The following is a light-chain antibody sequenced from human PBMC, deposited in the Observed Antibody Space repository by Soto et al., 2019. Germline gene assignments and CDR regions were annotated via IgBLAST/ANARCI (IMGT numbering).Light chain of an antibody. CDR2: GAS. J-gene: IGKJ2*01. Sequence: EIVLTQSPGTLSLSPGERATLSCRASQSVSSSYLAWYQQKPGQAPRLLIYGASSRATGIPDRFSGSGSGKASTLTITGLEPKDFAVYYCQQYGSSPMYTFGQGTKLEIK. CDR3: QQYGSSPMYT. CDR1: QSVSSSY. V-gene: IGKV3-20*01.